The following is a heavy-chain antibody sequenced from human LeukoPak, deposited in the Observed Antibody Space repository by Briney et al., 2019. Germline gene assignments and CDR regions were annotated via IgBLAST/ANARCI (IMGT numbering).Heavy chain of an antibody. D-gene: IGHD3-10*01. V-gene: IGHV1-8*03. CDR1: GYTFTRYD. J-gene: IGHJ4*02. Sequence: GASVKVSCKASGYTFTRYDINWVRQATGQGLEWMGWMNPNSGNTGYAQKFQGRVTITRNTSISTAYMELSSLRSEDTAVYYCARGLYDNYYGSGSYYTDYWGQGTLVTASS. CDR2: MNPNSGNT. CDR3: ARGLYDNYYGSGSYYTDY.